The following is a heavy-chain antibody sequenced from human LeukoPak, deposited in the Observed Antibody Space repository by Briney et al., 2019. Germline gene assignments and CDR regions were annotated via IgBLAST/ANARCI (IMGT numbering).Heavy chain of an antibody. CDR3: AGVSFRIAVAGDY. V-gene: IGHV3-11*04. Sequence: PGGSLRLSCAASGFTFSDYYMSWIRQAPGKGLEWVSYISSSGSTIYYADSVKGRFTISRDNAKNSLYLQMNSLRAEDTAVYYCAGVSFRIAVAGDYWGQGTLVTVSS. CDR1: GFTFSDYY. J-gene: IGHJ4*02. D-gene: IGHD6-19*01. CDR2: ISSSGSTI.